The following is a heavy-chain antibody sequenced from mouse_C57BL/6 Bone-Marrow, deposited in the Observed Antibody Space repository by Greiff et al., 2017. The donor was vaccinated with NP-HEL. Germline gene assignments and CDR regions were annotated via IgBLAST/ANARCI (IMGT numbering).Heavy chain of an antibody. CDR1: GFTFSSYA. CDR2: ISSGGDYI. Sequence: DVKLQESGEGLVKPGGSLKLSCAASGFTFSSYAMSWVRQTPEKRLEWVAYISSGGDYIYYADTVKGRFTISRDNARNTLYLQMSSLKSEDTAMYYCTRDLSTMVTRYWYFDVWGTGTTVTVSS. CDR3: TRDLSTMVTRYWYFDV. D-gene: IGHD2-2*01. V-gene: IGHV5-9-1*02. J-gene: IGHJ1*03.